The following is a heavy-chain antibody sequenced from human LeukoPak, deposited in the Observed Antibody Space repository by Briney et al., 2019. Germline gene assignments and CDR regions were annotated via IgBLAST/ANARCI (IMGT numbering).Heavy chain of an antibody. V-gene: IGHV4-59*01. CDR1: GGSISDYS. J-gene: IGHJ4*02. D-gene: IGHD5-18*01. CDR2: LHYSGNT. Sequence: SETLSLTCTVSGGSISDYSWNWIRQPPGKGLEWIGYLHYSGNTNYNPSLKSRVTISIDTSKNEFPLRLSSVTAADTAVYYCARSARGFNFGSFEQWGRGTLVTVSS. CDR3: ARSARGFNFGSFEQ.